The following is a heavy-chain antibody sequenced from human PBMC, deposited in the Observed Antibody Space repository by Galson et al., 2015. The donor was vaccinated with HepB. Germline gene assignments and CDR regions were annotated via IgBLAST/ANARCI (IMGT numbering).Heavy chain of an antibody. D-gene: IGHD2-15*01. CDR3: AGGALVVGVAATLNNWFDP. CDR2: ISAYNRKT. CDR1: GYTFSTYS. Sequence: SVKVSCKVSGYTFSTYSVTWVRQAPGQGLEWMGWISAYNRKTNYAQKFQGRVSMTTDTSTSTVHMELRRLRSDDTAIYYCAGGALVVGVAATLNNWFDPWGQGALVTVSS. J-gene: IGHJ5*02. V-gene: IGHV1-18*01.